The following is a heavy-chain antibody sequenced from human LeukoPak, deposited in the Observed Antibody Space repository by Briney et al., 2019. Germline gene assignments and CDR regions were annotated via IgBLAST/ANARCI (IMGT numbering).Heavy chain of an antibody. Sequence: SGGSLRLSCAASGFTFSSYWMSWVRQAPGKGLEWVANIKQDGSEKYYVDSVKGRFTISRDNAKNSLYLQMNSLRAEDTAVYYCARGNTYYDFWSGNGYFDYWGQGTLVTVSS. V-gene: IGHV3-7*01. D-gene: IGHD3-3*01. CDR1: GFTFSSYW. J-gene: IGHJ4*02. CDR3: ARGNTYYDFWSGNGYFDY. CDR2: IKQDGSEK.